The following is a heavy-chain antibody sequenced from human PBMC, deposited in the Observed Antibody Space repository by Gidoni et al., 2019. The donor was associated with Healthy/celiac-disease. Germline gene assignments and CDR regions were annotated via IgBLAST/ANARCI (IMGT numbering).Heavy chain of an antibody. CDR3: ASGISWYFDL. J-gene: IGHJ2*01. D-gene: IGHD1-1*01. Sequence: EVQLVESGGGLVNPGGSLRRSCAAAGFTFSSYSMNWVRQAPGKGLEWVSSISSSSSYIYYADSVKGRFTISRDNAKNSLYLQMNSLRAEDTAVYYCASGISWYFDLWGRGTLVTVSS. CDR1: GFTFSSYS. V-gene: IGHV3-21*01. CDR2: ISSSSSYI.